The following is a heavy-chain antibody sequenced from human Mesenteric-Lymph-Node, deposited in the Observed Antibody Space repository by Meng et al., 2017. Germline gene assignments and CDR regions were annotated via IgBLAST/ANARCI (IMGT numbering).Heavy chain of an antibody. CDR1: GYTFTNYY. Sequence: ASVKVSCKSSGYTFTNYYIHWVRQAPGQGLEWMGWVNPKSGATLYAQRFQGRVTMTSDTSVSTAYMELTRLRSDDTAVYYCARVYFEQQMVNGLDYWGQGTLVTVSS. D-gene: IGHD6-13*01. CDR3: ARVYFEQQMVNGLDY. J-gene: IGHJ4*02. CDR2: VNPKSGAT. V-gene: IGHV1-2*02.